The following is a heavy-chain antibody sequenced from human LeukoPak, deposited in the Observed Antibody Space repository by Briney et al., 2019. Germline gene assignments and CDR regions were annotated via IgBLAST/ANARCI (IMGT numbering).Heavy chain of an antibody. CDR2: IWYDGSNK. Sequence: GRSLRLSCAASGFTFSSYGMHWVRQAPGKGLEWVAVIWYDGSNKYYADSVKGRFTISRDNAKNSLYLQMNSLRDEDTAVYYCARGYSSSLDYWGQGTLVTVSS. CDR3: ARGYSSSLDY. CDR1: GFTFSSYG. V-gene: IGHV3-33*01. D-gene: IGHD6-13*01. J-gene: IGHJ4*02.